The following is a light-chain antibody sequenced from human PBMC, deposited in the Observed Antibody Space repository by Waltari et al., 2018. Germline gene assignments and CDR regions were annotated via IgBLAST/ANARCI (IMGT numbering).Light chain of an antibody. J-gene: IGKJ2*01. CDR1: QSISTY. CDR2: AAT. V-gene: IGKV1-39*01. CDR3: QQGYSSPPYT. Sequence: DIQMPQSPSTLSASVGDRVTITCRASQSISTYLNWYQQKPGKAPSLLIFAATSLQSGVPSRFSGSGSGTEFTLTINNLQPEDFATYYCQQGYSSPPYTFGQGTKLLI.